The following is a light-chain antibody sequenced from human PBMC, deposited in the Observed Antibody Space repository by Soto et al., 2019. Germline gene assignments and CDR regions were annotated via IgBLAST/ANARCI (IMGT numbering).Light chain of an antibody. CDR3: GSYAGSNNFVV. J-gene: IGLJ2*01. CDR1: SSDVGGYNY. Sequence: QSALTQPPSASGSPGQSVTISCTGTSSDVGGYNYVSWYQQHPGKAPKLMIYEVSKRPSGVPDRFSGSKSGNTASLTVSGLQAEDEDDYYCGSYAGSNNFVVFGGGTKLTVL. V-gene: IGLV2-8*01. CDR2: EVS.